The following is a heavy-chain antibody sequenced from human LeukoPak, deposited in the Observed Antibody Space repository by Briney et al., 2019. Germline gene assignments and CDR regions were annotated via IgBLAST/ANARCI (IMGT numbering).Heavy chain of an antibody. V-gene: IGHV4-34*01. CDR1: GGSFSGYD. D-gene: IGHD2-15*01. J-gene: IGHJ4*02. CDR3: ARGVGIISSYCSGGSCAPGYFDY. CDR2: INHSGST. Sequence: KPSETLSLTCAVYGGSFSGYDWSWIRQPPGKGLEWIGEINHSGSTNYNPSLKSRVTISVDTSKNQFSLKLSSVTAADTAVYYCARGVGIISSYCSGGSCAPGYFDYWGQGTLVTVSS.